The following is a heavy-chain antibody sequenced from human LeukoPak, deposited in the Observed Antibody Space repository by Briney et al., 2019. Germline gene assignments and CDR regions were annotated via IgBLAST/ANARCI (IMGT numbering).Heavy chain of an antibody. CDR2: INPNSGGT. CDR3: ARDNSCSSSSCGNYYMDV. Sequence: ASVKVSCKASGYTFTGYYIHWVRQAPGQRLEWMGWINPNSGGTNYAQKFQGRVTMTSDTSISTAYMELSGLRSDDTALYYCARDNSCSSSSCGNYYMDVWGKGTTVTVSS. CDR1: GYTFTGYY. V-gene: IGHV1-2*02. J-gene: IGHJ6*03. D-gene: IGHD2-2*01.